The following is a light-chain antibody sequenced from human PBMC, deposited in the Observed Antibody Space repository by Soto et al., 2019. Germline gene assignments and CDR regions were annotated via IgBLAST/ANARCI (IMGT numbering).Light chain of an antibody. V-gene: IGLV8-61*01. Sequence: QTVVTQEPSFSVSPGGTVTLTCGLSSGSVSTSYYPSWYQQTPGQAPRTLIYSTNTRSSGVPDHFSGSILGNKAALTITGTQADDESDYYCVLYMGSSTVLFGGGTKVTVL. J-gene: IGLJ2*01. CDR2: STN. CDR3: VLYMGSSTVL. CDR1: SGSVSTSYY.